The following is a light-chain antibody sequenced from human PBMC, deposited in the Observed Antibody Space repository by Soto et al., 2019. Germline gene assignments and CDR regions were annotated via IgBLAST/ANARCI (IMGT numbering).Light chain of an antibody. CDR2: DNN. CDR3: GTWDSSLSAGI. J-gene: IGLJ2*01. CDR1: SSNIGNSY. V-gene: IGLV1-51*01. Sequence: QSVLTQPPSVSAAPGQQVTISCSGSSSNIGNSYVSWYQQLPGTAPKLLIYDNNQRPSGSPDRFSGSKSGTSATLGITGLQTGDEADYYCGTWDSSLSAGIFGGGTKVTAL.